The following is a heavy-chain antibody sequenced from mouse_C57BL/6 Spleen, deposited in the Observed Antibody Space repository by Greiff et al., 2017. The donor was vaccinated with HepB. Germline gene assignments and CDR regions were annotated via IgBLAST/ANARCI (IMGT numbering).Heavy chain of an antibody. V-gene: IGHV1-80*01. CDR3: ARRGLLLPVDY. CDR2: IYPGDGDT. J-gene: IGHJ2*01. CDR1: GYAFSSYW. Sequence: VQLQQSGAELVKPGASVKISCKASGYAFSSYWMNWVKQRPGKGLEWIGQIYPGDGDTNYNGKFKGKATLTADKSSSTAYMQLSSLTSEDSAVYFCARRGLLLPVDYWGQGTTLTVSS. D-gene: IGHD2-3*01.